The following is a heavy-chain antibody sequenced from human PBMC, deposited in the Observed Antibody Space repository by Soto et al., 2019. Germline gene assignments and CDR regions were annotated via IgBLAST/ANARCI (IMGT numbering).Heavy chain of an antibody. D-gene: IGHD2-2*01. CDR2: IWYDGSNK. V-gene: IGHV3-33*01. CDR1: GFTFSSYG. CDR3: ARDKVVVVPAAILYYYGMDV. J-gene: IGHJ6*02. Sequence: PGGSLRLSCAASGFTFSSYGMHWVRQAPGKGLEWVAVIWYDGSNKYYADSVKGRFTISRDNSKNTLYLQMNSLRAEDTAVYYCARDKVVVVPAAILYYYGMDVWGQGTTVTVSS.